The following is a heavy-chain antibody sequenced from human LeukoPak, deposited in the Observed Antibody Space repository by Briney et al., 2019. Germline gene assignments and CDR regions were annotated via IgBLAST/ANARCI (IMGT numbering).Heavy chain of an antibody. D-gene: IGHD6-19*01. V-gene: IGHV3-48*01. J-gene: IGHJ3*02. CDR3: ARDHSSSGWYKGDAFDI. CDR2: ISSSSSTI. Sequence: PGGSLRLSCAASGFTFSSYSMNWVRQAPGKGLEWVSYISSSSSTIYYADSVKGRFTISRDNSKNTLYLQMNSLRAEDTAVYYCARDHSSSGWYKGDAFDIWGQGTMVTVSS. CDR1: GFTFSSYS.